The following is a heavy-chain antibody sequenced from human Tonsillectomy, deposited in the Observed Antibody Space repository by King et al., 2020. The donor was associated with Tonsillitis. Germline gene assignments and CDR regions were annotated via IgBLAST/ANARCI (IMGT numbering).Heavy chain of an antibody. D-gene: IGHD3-22*01. CDR1: GGSISSGGYY. J-gene: IGHJ4*02. Sequence: VQLQESGPGLVKPSQTLSLTCTVSGGSISSGGYYWSWIRQHPGKGLEWIGYIYYSGSTYYNPSLKSLVTISVDTPKNQFSLKLSSVTAADTAVYYCARLQNYYDSSGYWYYFDYWGQGTLVTVSS. CDR3: ARLQNYYDSSGYWYYFDY. V-gene: IGHV4-31*01. CDR2: IYYSGST.